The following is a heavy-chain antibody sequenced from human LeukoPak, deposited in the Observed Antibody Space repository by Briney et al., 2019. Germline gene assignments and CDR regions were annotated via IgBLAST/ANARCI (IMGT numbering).Heavy chain of an antibody. CDR1: GFTFSSYR. D-gene: IGHD4-17*01. J-gene: IGHJ6*03. V-gene: IGHV3-21*01. CDR3: ARANYGDYFVGYYMDV. Sequence: PGGSLRLSCGASGFTFSSYRMNWVRQAPGKGLEWVSSISSTSSSIYYADSVKGRFTISRDNAKNSLYLQINSLRADDTAVYYCARANYGDYFVGYYMDVWGKGTTVTVSS. CDR2: ISSTSSSI.